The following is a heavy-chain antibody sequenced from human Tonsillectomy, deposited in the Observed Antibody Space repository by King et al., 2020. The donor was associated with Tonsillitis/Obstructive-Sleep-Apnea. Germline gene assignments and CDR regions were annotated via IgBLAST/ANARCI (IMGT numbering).Heavy chain of an antibody. CDR1: GFTFSTYG. CDR3: ARGLGYYTNYFDY. D-gene: IGHD3-22*01. J-gene: IGHJ4*02. V-gene: IGHV3-33*01. CDR2: LWYDGSNK. Sequence: VQLVESGGGVIQPGRSLRLSCEASGFTFSTYGMHWVRQAPGMGLEWVAVLWYDGSNKYFADSVKGRFTISRDNSKNTLYLQMNSPRAEDTAVYYCARGLGYYTNYFDYWGQGTLVTVSS.